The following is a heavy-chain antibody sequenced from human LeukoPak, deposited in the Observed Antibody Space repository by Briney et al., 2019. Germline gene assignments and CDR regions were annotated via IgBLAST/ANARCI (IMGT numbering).Heavy chain of an antibody. J-gene: IGHJ4*02. CDR3: ARGSGDSSGWTYHFDY. V-gene: IGHV1-3*01. CDR2: INAGNGNT. Sequence: ASVKVSCKASGYTFTSYAMHWARQAPGQRLEWMGWINAGNGNTKYSQKFQGRVTITADESTSTAYMELSSLRSEDTAVYYCARGSGDSSGWTYHFDYWGQGTLVTVSS. CDR1: GYTFTSYA. D-gene: IGHD6-19*01.